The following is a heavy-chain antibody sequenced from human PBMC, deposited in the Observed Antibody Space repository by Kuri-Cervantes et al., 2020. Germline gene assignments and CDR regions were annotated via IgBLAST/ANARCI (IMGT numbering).Heavy chain of an antibody. V-gene: IGHV3-15*01. CDR1: GFTFSNAW. CDR2: IKSKTDGGTT. CDR3: AKDPRIAAAVEPVW. D-gene: IGHD6-13*01. J-gene: IGHJ4*02. Sequence: GESLKISCAASGFTFSNAWMSWVRQAPGKGLEWVGRIKSKTDGGTTDYAAPVKGRFTISRDNSKNTLYLQMNSLRAEDTAVYYCAKDPRIAAAVEPVWWGQGTLVTVS.